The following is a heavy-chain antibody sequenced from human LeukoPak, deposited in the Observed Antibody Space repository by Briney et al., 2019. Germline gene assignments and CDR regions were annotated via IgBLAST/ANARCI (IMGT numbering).Heavy chain of an antibody. J-gene: IGHJ6*02. CDR3: ASSYYDILAGYESGGYGMDV. Sequence: GASVKVSYKASGGTFSSYAISWVRQAPGQGLEWMGRIIPILGIANYAQKFQGRVTITADKSTSTAYMELSSLRSEDTAVYYCASSYYDILAGYESGGYGMDVWGQGTTVTVSS. V-gene: IGHV1-69*04. D-gene: IGHD3-9*01. CDR2: IIPILGIA. CDR1: GGTFSSYA.